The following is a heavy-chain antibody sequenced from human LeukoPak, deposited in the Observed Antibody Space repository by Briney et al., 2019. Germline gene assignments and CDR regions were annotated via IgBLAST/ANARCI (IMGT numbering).Heavy chain of an antibody. CDR3: ARANYDILTGPFDY. V-gene: IGHV1-2*04. D-gene: IGHD3-9*01. CDR2: INPNSGGT. Sequence: ASVKVSCKASGYTFTGYYMHWVRQAPGQGLEWMGWINPNSGGTNYAQKFQGWVTMTRDTSISTAYMELSRLRSDDTAVYYCARANYDILTGPFDYWGQGTLVTVSS. J-gene: IGHJ4*02. CDR1: GYTFTGYY.